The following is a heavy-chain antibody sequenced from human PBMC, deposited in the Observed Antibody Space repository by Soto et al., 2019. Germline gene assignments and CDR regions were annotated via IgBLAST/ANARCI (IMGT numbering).Heavy chain of an antibody. CDR2: IWYDGSNK. J-gene: IGHJ4*02. V-gene: IGHV3-33*01. D-gene: IGHD4-17*01. CDR1: GFTLTDYG. CDR3: ARSAFYGDYVGYYFQY. Sequence: GSLRLSCAVSGFTLTDYGMNWVRQAPGKGLEWVAVIWYDGSNKKYADSVKGRFTISRDNSKNTLYLQMNSLRADDTAVYYCARSAFYGDYVGYYFQYWGQGTLVTVSS.